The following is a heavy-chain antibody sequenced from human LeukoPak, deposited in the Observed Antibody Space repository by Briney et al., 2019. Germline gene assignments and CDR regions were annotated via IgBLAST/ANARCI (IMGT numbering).Heavy chain of an antibody. D-gene: IGHD3-10*01. V-gene: IGHV4-59*01. Sequence: SETLSLTCTVSGGSISSYYWSWIRQPPGKGLEWIGYIYYSWSTNYNPSLKSRVTISVDTSKNQFSLKLSSVTAADTAVYYCASHYGSGSYLGEAFDIWGQGTMVTVSS. J-gene: IGHJ3*02. CDR3: ASHYGSGSYLGEAFDI. CDR1: GGSISSYY. CDR2: IYYSWST.